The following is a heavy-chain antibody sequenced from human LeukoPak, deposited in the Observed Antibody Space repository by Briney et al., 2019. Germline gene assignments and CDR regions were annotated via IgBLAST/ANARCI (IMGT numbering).Heavy chain of an antibody. D-gene: IGHD3-16*02. Sequence: SETLSLTCTVSGYSISSGYYWGWIRPPPGKGLEWIGSIYHSGSTYYNPSLKSRVTISVDTSKNQFSLKLSAVTAADTAVYYCAREPYDYVWGSYRWGFDYWGQGTLVTVSS. V-gene: IGHV4-38-2*02. CDR1: GYSISSGYY. CDR3: AREPYDYVWGSYRWGFDY. J-gene: IGHJ4*02. CDR2: IYHSGST.